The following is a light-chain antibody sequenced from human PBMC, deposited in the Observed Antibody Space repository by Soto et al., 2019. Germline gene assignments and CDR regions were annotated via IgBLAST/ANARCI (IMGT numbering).Light chain of an antibody. CDR3: QQYGSTPLT. V-gene: IGKV3-20*01. CDR1: QSVSNNY. Sequence: EIVLTQSPGTLSLSPGERATLYCRASQSVSNNYLAWYQQKPGQAPRFLIYDASSRATGIPDRFSGSGSGTDFTLTIRTLEPEDFAVYYCQQYGSTPLTFGGGTKVEIK. J-gene: IGKJ4*01. CDR2: DAS.